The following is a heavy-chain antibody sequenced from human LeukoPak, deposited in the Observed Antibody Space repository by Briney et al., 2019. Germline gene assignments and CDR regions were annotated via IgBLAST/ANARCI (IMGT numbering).Heavy chain of an antibody. J-gene: IGHJ6*02. CDR1: GFTFGNYW. D-gene: IGHD1-26*01. V-gene: IGHV3-7*01. Sequence: GGSLRLSRAASGFTFGNYWMSWVRQAPGKGLEWVANIKQAGSEKNYVDSVKGRFTISRDNAKNSLSPQMNSLRAEDTAVYYCAREGREGYGMDVWGQGTTVTVSS. CDR2: IKQAGSEK. CDR3: AREGREGYGMDV.